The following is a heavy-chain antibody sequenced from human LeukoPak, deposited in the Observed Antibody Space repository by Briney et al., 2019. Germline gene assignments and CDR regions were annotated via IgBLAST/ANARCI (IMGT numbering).Heavy chain of an antibody. CDR3: ARDPHDFWSGQYYNYYYMDV. J-gene: IGHJ6*03. V-gene: IGHV3-30*01. Sequence: PGGSLRLSCAASGFTFSSYAMHWVRQAPGKGLEWVAVISYDGSNKYYADSVKGRFTISRDNSKNTLYLQMNSLRAEDTAVYYCARDPHDFWSGQYYNYYYMDVWGKGTTVTVSS. CDR2: ISYDGSNK. D-gene: IGHD3-3*01. CDR1: GFTFSSYA.